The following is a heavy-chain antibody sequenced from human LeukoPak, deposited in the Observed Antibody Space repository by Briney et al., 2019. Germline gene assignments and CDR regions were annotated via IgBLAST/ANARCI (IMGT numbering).Heavy chain of an antibody. CDR1: GYSFTSYW. D-gene: IGHD2-8*01. V-gene: IGHV5-51*01. CDR2: IYPGESDT. J-gene: IGHJ4*02. CDR3: ARPPLGYCTNGVCRTTYYFDY. Sequence: GESLKISCKGSGYSFTSYWIGWVRQMPGKGLEWMGIIYPGESDTRYSPSFQGQVTISADKSISTAYLQWSSLKASDTAMYYCARPPLGYCTNGVCRTTYYFDYWGQGTLVTVSS.